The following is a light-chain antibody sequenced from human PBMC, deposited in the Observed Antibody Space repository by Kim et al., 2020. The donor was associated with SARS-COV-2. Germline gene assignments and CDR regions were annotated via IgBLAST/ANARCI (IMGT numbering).Light chain of an antibody. J-gene: IGKJ4*01. CDR2: SAS. Sequence: SAAVGDRGTITCRARQGLSSWLAWYQQIPGKAPKLLIYSASSLQSGVPSMFSGSGSGTYFTLTISSLQPEDFATYYCQQANSFPLTFGGGTKLEIK. CDR3: QQANSFPLT. CDR1: QGLSSW. V-gene: IGKV1-12*01.